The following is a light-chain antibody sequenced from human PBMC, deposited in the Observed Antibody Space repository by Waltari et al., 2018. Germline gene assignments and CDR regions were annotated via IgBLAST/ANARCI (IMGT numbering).Light chain of an antibody. CDR1: SSNIGINT. Sequence: QSVLTQPPLASGTPGQRVTISCSGNSSNIGINTVTWYQQLPGTAPKLLIYATYHRPAGVPDRFSASQSDTSASLAISGLQSEDEADYFCATWDDSLNGRVFGGGTKLAVL. CDR3: ATWDDSLNGRV. J-gene: IGLJ3*02. CDR2: ATY. V-gene: IGLV1-44*01.